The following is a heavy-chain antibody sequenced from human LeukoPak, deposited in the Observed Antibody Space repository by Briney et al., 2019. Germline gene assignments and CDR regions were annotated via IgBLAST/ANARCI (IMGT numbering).Heavy chain of an antibody. CDR3: ARDFDSSYFDY. J-gene: IGHJ4*02. V-gene: IGHV3-23*01. CDR1: GFTFSNYV. Sequence: QPGGSLRLSCAASGFTFSNYVMSWVRQTPGKGPEWVSAVSTSGTGTYYADSVKGRFTISRDNSKNTLYLQMNSLRAEDTAVYYCARDFDSSYFDYWGQGTLVTVSS. CDR2: VSTSGTGT. D-gene: IGHD3-22*01.